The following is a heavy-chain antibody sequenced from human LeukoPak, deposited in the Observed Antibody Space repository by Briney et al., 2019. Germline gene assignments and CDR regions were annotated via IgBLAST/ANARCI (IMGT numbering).Heavy chain of an antibody. CDR3: ASAGFWSGSIPYYYYYYMDV. CDR2: IIPIFGTA. V-gene: IGHV1-69*01. D-gene: IGHD3-3*01. CDR1: GGTFSSYA. Sequence: ASVKVSCKASGGTFSSYAISWVRQAPGQGLEWMGGIIPIFGTANYAQKFQGRVTITADESTSTAYMELSSLRSEDTAVYYCASAGFWSGSIPYYYYYYMDVWGKGTTVTVSS. J-gene: IGHJ6*03.